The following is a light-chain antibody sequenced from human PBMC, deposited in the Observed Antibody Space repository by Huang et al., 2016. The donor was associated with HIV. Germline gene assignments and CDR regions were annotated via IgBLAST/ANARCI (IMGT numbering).Light chain of an antibody. CDR3: QQYNTPPYR. J-gene: IGKJ2*03. CDR2: DAS. Sequence: DIQMTQSPSTLSASVGDRVIITCRASQSIGNWLAWCQQKPGRAPKLLIYDASNLQNGVPSRFSGSGSGTVFTLTIDNLQPEDYSTYYCQQYNTPPYRFGQGTKVDIK. CDR1: QSIGNW. V-gene: IGKV1-5*01.